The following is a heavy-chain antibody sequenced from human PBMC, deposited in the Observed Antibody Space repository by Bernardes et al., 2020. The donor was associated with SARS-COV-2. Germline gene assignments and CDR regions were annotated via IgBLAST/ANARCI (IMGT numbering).Heavy chain of an antibody. J-gene: IGHJ4*02. CDR1: EFTFTRFW. CDR3: ARDVAGREDF. D-gene: IGHD1-26*01. Sequence: GSLRLSCAASEFTFTRFWMHWVRLVPWKGLVWVSRLNEDGTTTNYADSVKGRFTIFRDNAKSTLFLQMNSLRAEDTAVYYCARDVAGREDFWGQGTLVTVSS. CDR2: LNEDGTTT. V-gene: IGHV3-74*01.